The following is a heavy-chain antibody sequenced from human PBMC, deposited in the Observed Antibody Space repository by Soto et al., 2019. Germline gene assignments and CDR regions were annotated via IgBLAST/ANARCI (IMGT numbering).Heavy chain of an antibody. CDR1: GFTVSSNY. Sequence: GGSLRLSCAASGFTVSSNYMSWVRQAPGKGLEWVSVIYSGGSTYYADSVKGGFTISRDNSKNTLYLQMNSLRAEDTAVYYCARVESIAYYDFWSGPASASDICGQGTMVSVSS. J-gene: IGHJ3*02. D-gene: IGHD3-3*01. V-gene: IGHV3-66*01. CDR2: IYSGGST. CDR3: ARVESIAYYDFWSGPASASDI.